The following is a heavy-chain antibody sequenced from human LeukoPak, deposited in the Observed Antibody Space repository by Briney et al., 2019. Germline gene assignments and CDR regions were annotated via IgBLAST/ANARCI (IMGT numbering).Heavy chain of an antibody. CDR1: GFTFSSYA. CDR2: ISGSGGST. V-gene: IGHV3-23*01. J-gene: IGHJ4*02. CDR3: AKDWSVSDPRCRDPY. D-gene: IGHD3-3*01. Sequence: GGSLRLSCAASGFTFSSYAMSWVRQAPGKGLEWASAISGSGGSTYYADSVKGRFTISRDNSKNTLYLQMNSLRAEDTAVYYCAKDWSVSDPRCRDPYWGQGTLVTVSS.